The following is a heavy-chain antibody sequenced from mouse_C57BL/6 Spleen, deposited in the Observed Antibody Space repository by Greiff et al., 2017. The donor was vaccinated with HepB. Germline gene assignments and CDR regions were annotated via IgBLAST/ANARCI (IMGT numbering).Heavy chain of an antibody. J-gene: IGHJ2*01. V-gene: IGHV1-52*01. D-gene: IGHD2-2*01. CDR1: GYTFTSYW. Sequence: VQLQQPGAELVRPGSSVKLSCKASGYTFTSYWMHWVKQRPIQGLEWIGNIDPSDSETHYNQKFKDKATLTVDKSSSTAYMQLSSLTSEDSAVYYWARGGLRRSFFDYWGQGTTLTVSS. CDR2: IDPSDSET. CDR3: ARGGLRRSFFDY.